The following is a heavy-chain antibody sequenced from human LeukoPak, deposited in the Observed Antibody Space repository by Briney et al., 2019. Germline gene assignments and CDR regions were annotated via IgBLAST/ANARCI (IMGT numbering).Heavy chain of an antibody. D-gene: IGHD3-10*01. CDR1: RLTISSYG. V-gene: IGHV3-7*01. CDR2: IEEDGSEN. CDR3: ARGAGVFFDN. Sequence: GGSLRLSCEASRLTISSYGMTWLRQAPGKGLEWVAYIEEDGSENFYVGSVKGRFTISRDNARKSVYLQMNSLRVEDTAVYCCARGAGVFFDNWGQGTLVTVSS. J-gene: IGHJ4*02.